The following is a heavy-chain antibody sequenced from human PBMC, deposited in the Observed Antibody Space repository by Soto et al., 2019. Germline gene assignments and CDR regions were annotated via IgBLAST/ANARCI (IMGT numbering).Heavy chain of an antibody. CDR2: ISYDGSNK. CDR1: GFTFSSYA. D-gene: IGHD4-4*01. Sequence: QVQLVESGGGVVQPGRSLRLSCAASGFTFSSYAMHWVRQAPGKGLEWVAVISYDGSNKYYADSVKGRFTISRDNSKNTLCLQMNRLRAEDTAVYYCARPLWRNDYNWGYFDLWGRGTLVTVSS. V-gene: IGHV3-30-3*01. CDR3: ARPLWRNDYNWGYFDL. J-gene: IGHJ2*01.